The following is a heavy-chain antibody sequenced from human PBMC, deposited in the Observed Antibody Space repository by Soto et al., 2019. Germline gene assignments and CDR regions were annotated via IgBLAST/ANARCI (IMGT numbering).Heavy chain of an antibody. CDR1: GFTFSNYA. J-gene: IGHJ4*02. CDR3: AKAYFVWSSEQPYYFDY. D-gene: IGHD3-16*01. Sequence: EVQLLDSGGGLVQPGGSLRLSCAASGFTFSNYAMTWVRQGPGKGLEWVSGISGSGGRSYYADSVKGRFTISRDNSKSTLYLQMNSLRAEGTAVYYCAKAYFVWSSEQPYYFDYWGQGTLVTVSS. CDR2: ISGSGGRS. V-gene: IGHV3-23*01.